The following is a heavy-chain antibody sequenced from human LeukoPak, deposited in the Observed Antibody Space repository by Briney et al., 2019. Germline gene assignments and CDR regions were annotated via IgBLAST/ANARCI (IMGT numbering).Heavy chain of an antibody. CDR2: IYYSGST. CDR3: ARMGRGVARSYFDY. V-gene: IGHV4-59*12. J-gene: IGHJ4*02. D-gene: IGHD3-10*01. CDR1: GGSISSYY. Sequence: SETLSLTCTVSGGSISSYYWSWIRQPPGKGLEWIGSIYYSGSTYYNPSLKSRVTISVDTSKNQFSLKLSSVTAADTAVYYCARMGRGVARSYFDYWGQGTLVIVSS.